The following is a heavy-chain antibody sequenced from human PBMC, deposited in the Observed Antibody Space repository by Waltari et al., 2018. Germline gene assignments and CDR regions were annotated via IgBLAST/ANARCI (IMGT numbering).Heavy chain of an antibody. D-gene: IGHD6-19*01. Sequence: QVQLQQWGAGLLKPSETLSLTCAVYGGSFSGYYWSWIRQPPGKGLEWIGEINHSGSTNDNPSLKSRAHISVETSKTQFSLKLSSVTAADTAVYYCARGPHPRKAGRRLQYFDLWGRGTLVTVSS. CDR3: ARGPHPRKAGRRLQYFDL. J-gene: IGHJ2*01. V-gene: IGHV4-34*04. CDR2: INHSGST. CDR1: GGSFSGYY.